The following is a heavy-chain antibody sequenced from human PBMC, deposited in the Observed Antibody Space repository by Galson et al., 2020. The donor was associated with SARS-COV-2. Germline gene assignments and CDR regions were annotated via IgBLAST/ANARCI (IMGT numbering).Heavy chain of an antibody. V-gene: IGHV1-8*01. D-gene: IGHD6-19*01. CDR3: ARGRVAGNNGP. Sequence: ASVKVSCKASGYTFTSYDFNWVRQATGQGLEWMGWINPKSGNTGYAQKFQGRVTMTRNTSISTAYMELNSLRSEDTAVYYCARGRVAGNNGPWGQGTLVTVSS. J-gene: IGHJ5*02. CDR1: GYTFTSYD. CDR2: INPKSGNT.